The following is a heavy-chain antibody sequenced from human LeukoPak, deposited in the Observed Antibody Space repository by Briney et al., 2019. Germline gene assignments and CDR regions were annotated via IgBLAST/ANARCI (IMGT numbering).Heavy chain of an antibody. J-gene: IGHJ4*02. V-gene: IGHV1-3*01. CDR2: INAGNGNT. Sequence: ASVKVSCKASGYTFTSYAMNWVRQAPGQRLEWMGWINAGNGNTKYSQKFQGRVTITRDTSASTAYMELSSLRSEDTAVYYCAREGWRAKPFDYWGQGTLVTVSS. D-gene: IGHD1-26*01. CDR1: GYTFTSYA. CDR3: AREGWRAKPFDY.